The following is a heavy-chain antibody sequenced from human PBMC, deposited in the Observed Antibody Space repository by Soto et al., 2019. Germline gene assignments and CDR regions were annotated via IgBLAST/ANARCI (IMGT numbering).Heavy chain of an antibody. Sequence: GGSLRLSCAASGFTFSSYAMSWVRQAPGKGLEWVSAISGSGGSTYYADSVKGRFTISRDNSKNTLYLQMNSLRAEDTAVYYCAKKGDDFWSGYSADYYGMDVWGQGTTVTVSS. D-gene: IGHD3-3*01. V-gene: IGHV3-23*01. CDR2: ISGSGGST. CDR1: GFTFSSYA. CDR3: AKKGDDFWSGYSADYYGMDV. J-gene: IGHJ6*02.